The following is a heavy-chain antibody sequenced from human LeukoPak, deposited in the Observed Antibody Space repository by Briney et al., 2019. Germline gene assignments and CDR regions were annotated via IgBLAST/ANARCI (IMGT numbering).Heavy chain of an antibody. CDR1: GYTFTSYY. Sequence: GASVKVSCKASGYTFTSYYMHWVRQAPGQGLEWMGWINPNSGNTNYAQKLQGRVTMTTDTSTNTAYMELKSLRSDDTAVYYCARGLHYRAMSQLDYWGQGTLVTVSS. V-gene: IGHV1-18*04. J-gene: IGHJ4*02. D-gene: IGHD2-2*01. CDR2: INPNSGNT. CDR3: ARGLHYRAMSQLDY.